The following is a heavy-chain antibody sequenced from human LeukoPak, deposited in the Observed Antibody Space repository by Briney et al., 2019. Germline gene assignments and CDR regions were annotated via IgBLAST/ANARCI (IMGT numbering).Heavy chain of an antibody. CDR3: ARDLSDYYDSSGYYYDY. J-gene: IGHJ4*02. D-gene: IGHD3-22*01. CDR1: GGTFSSYA. V-gene: IGHV1-69*04. CDR2: IIPIFGIA. Sequence: SVKVSCKASGGTFSSYAISWVRQAPGQGLEWMGRIIPIFGIANHAQKFQGRVTITADKSTSTAYMELSSLRSEDTAVYYCARDLSDYYDSSGYYYDYWGQGTLVTVSS.